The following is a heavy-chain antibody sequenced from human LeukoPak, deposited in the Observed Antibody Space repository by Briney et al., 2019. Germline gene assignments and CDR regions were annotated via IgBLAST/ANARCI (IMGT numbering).Heavy chain of an antibody. Sequence: ASVKVSCKASGYTFTNYYMHWVRQAPGQGLEWMGIINPSGGSTSYAQKFQGRVTMTRDTSTSTVYMELSSLRSEDTAVYYCASPPAAIGGSTLPLDYWGQGTLVTVSS. V-gene: IGHV1-46*01. CDR2: INPSGGST. J-gene: IGHJ4*02. CDR1: GYTFTNYY. CDR3: ASPPAAIGGSTLPLDY. D-gene: IGHD2-2*02.